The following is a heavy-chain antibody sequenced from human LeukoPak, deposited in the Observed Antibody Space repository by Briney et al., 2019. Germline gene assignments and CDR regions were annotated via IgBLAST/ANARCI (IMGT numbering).Heavy chain of an antibody. J-gene: IGHJ4*02. Sequence: TGGSLRLACAASGSTFSSYAMHWVRQAPGKGLEWVAVISYDGSNKYYADSVKGRFTISRDNSKNTVFMEMNSLKPEDTALYYCARSEHIVVVTSTPASYWGQGTLVTVSS. D-gene: IGHD2-21*02. CDR2: ISYDGSNK. V-gene: IGHV3-30-3*01. CDR1: GSTFSSYA. CDR3: ARSEHIVVVTSTPASY.